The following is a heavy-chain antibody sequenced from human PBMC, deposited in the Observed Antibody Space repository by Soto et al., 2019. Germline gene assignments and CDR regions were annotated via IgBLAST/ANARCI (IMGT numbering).Heavy chain of an antibody. CDR3: ARHRYYDSSGYYMALYYFDY. J-gene: IGHJ4*02. CDR1: GYSFTSYW. CDR2: IDPSDSYT. Sequence: GESLKISCKGSGYSFTSYWISWVRQMPGKGLEWMGRIDPSDSYTNYSPSFQGHVTISADKSISTAYLQWSSLKASDTAMYYCARHRYYDSSGYYMALYYFDYWGQGTLVTVSS. D-gene: IGHD3-22*01. V-gene: IGHV5-10-1*01.